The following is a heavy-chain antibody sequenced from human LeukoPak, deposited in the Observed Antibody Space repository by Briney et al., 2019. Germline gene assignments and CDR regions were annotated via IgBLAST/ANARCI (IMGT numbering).Heavy chain of an antibody. CDR1: GGSISSYY. Sequence: SETLSLTCTVSGGSISSYYWSWIRQPAWKGLEWIGRIYTSGSTNYNPSLKSRVTMSVDTSKNQFSLKLSSVTAADTAVYYCARDHRSSIAARPNYYYYYYMDVWGKGTTVTVSS. J-gene: IGHJ6*03. CDR2: IYTSGST. CDR3: ARDHRSSIAARPNYYYYYYMDV. V-gene: IGHV4-4*07. D-gene: IGHD6-6*01.